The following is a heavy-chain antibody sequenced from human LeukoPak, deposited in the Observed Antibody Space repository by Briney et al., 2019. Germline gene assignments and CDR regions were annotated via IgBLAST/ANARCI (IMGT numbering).Heavy chain of an antibody. CDR3: AKAAVYSSGWTSFDD. D-gene: IGHD6-25*01. Sequence: GGSLRLSCAASGFIFCIYGMQWVPEAPREGLEWVALMAADESNIYYADSIKGRFTISRDNSKNTLYLQMNSLRTDDTAVYYCAKAAVYSSGWTSFDDWGQGTLVTVSS. J-gene: IGHJ4*02. CDR2: MAADESNI. CDR1: GFIFCIYG. V-gene: IGHV3-30*18.